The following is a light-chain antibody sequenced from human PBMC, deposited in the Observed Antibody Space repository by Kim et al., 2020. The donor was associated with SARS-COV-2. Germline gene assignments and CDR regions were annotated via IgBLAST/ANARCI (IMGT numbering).Light chain of an antibody. J-gene: IGLJ1*01. CDR2: GKN. Sequence: SSELTQDPAVSVALGQTVRITCQGDSLRSYYASWYQQKPGQAPVLVIYGKNNRPSGIPDRFSGSSSGNTASLTIPGAQAEDEADYYCNSRDSSGNHNYVL. CDR1: SLRSYY. CDR3: NSRDSSGNHNYV. V-gene: IGLV3-19*01.